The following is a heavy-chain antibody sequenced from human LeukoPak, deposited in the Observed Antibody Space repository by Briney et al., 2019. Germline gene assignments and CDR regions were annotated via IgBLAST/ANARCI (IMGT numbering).Heavy chain of an antibody. CDR3: ARDSRYYGSGTQFDY. CDR2: IYYSGST. J-gene: IGHJ4*02. Sequence: SETLSLTCTVSGGSITSSRYYWGWIRQPPGKGLEWIGYIYYSGSTNYNPSLKSRVTISVDTSKNQFSLKLSSVTAADTAVYYCARDSRYYGSGTQFDYWGQGTLVTVSS. CDR1: GGSITSSRYY. V-gene: IGHV4-61*01. D-gene: IGHD3-10*01.